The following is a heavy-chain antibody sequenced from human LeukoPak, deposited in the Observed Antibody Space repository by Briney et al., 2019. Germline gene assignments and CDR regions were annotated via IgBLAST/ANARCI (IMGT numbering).Heavy chain of an antibody. CDR2: IYYSGST. CDR1: GGSISSGDYY. D-gene: IGHD6-13*01. J-gene: IGHJ5*02. V-gene: IGHV4-30-4*08. CDR3: ARVDSSSPRNWFDP. Sequence: PSETLSLTCTVSGGSISSGDYYWSWIRQPPGKGLEWIGYIYYSGSTYYNPSLKSRVTISVDTSKNQFSLKLSSVTAADTAVYYCARVDSSSPRNWFDPWGQGTLVTVSS.